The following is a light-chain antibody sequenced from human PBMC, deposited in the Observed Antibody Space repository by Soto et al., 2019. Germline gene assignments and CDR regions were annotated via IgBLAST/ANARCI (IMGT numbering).Light chain of an antibody. Sequence: QSALTQPASVSGSPGQSITISCTGTSSDVGGYNYVSWYQQHPGKAPKLMIYDVSNRPSGVSNRFSGSKSGNTASLTMSGLQAEDEADYYCSSYTSSSTVVFGGGTKLHRP. CDR1: SSDVGGYNY. CDR3: SSYTSSSTVV. J-gene: IGLJ2*01. V-gene: IGLV2-14*01. CDR2: DVS.